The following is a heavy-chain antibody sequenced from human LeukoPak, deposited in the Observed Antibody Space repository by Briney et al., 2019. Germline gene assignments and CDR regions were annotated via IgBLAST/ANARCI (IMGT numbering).Heavy chain of an antibody. CDR2: ISYDGSNI. V-gene: IGHV3-30*18. CDR3: AKDEGSGWRGVFDY. CDR1: GFTFSSYG. D-gene: IGHD6-19*01. J-gene: IGHJ4*02. Sequence: GGPLRLFCAASGFTFSSYGKHWLREAPEEALVWVADISYDGSNIYYADSVKGRLTISRDNDKNTLYLQVNSLRGQDTVVFYCAKDEGSGWRGVFDYWRQGTVDSVS.